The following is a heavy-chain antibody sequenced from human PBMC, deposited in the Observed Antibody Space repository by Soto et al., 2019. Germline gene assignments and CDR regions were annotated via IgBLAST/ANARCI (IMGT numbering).Heavy chain of an antibody. V-gene: IGHV1-8*01. J-gene: IGHJ6*02. CDR1: GYTFTSYD. Sequence: QVQLVQSGAEVKKPGASVKVSCKASGYTFTSYDINWVRQATGQGLEWMGWMNPNSGNTGYAQKFQGRVTMTRNTTISTAKMEPGSPRTDDTAVNACGRRTDGYYYCGMVVWRQGAAV. CDR3: GRRTDGYYYCGMVV. CDR2: MNPNSGNT.